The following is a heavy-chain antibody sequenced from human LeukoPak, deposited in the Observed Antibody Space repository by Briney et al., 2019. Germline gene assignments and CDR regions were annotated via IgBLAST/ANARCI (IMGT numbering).Heavy chain of an antibody. CDR3: ARDGYYDILTGYYILGAYFDY. D-gene: IGHD3-9*01. J-gene: IGHJ4*02. CDR2: IIPIFGTA. Sequence: ASVKVSCKASGGTFSSYAISWVRQATGQGLERMGGIIPIFGTANYAQKLQGRVTMTTDTSTSTAYMELRSLRSDDTAVYYCARDGYYDILTGYYILGAYFDYWGQGTLVTVSS. CDR1: GGTFSSYA. V-gene: IGHV1-69*05.